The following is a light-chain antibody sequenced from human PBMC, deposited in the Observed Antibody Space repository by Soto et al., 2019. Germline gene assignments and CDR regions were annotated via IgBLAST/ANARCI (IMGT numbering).Light chain of an antibody. Sequence: DIQVTQSPSSLSASVGDRITITCRASQGISNYLAWYQQKPGKVPKLLIAAASTLQSGVPSRFSGSGSGTDFTLTISSLQPEDVATYYCQKYNSAPRTFGPGTKVDIK. CDR1: QGISNY. V-gene: IGKV1-27*01. J-gene: IGKJ3*01. CDR3: QKYNSAPRT. CDR2: AAS.